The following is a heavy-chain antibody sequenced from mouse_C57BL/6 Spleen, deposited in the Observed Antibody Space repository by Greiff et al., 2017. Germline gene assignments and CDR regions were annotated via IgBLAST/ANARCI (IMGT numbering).Heavy chain of an antibody. CDR1: GFSFNTYA. CDR3: VRHDLAFDY. J-gene: IGHJ2*01. CDR2: IRSKSNNYAT. Sequence: DVKLVESGGGLVQPKGSLKLSCAASGFSFNTYAMNWVRQAPGKGLEWVARIRSKSNNYATYYADSVKDRFTISRDDSESMLYLQMNNLKTEDTAMYYCVRHDLAFDYWGQGTTLTVSS. V-gene: IGHV10-1*01.